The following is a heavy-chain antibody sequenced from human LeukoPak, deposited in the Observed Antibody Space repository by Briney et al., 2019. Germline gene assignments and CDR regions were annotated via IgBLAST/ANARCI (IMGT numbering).Heavy chain of an antibody. CDR1: GGSFSGYY. D-gene: IGHD3-22*01. Sequence: PSETLSLTCAVYGGSFSGYYWSWIRQPPGKGLEWIGEINHSGSTNYNPSLKSRVTISVDTSKNQFSLKLSSVTAADTAVYYCARGVAYTYYYDSSGYYPGIWDYWGQGTLVTVSS. J-gene: IGHJ4*02. V-gene: IGHV4-34*01. CDR3: ARGVAYTYYYDSSGYYPGIWDY. CDR2: INHSGST.